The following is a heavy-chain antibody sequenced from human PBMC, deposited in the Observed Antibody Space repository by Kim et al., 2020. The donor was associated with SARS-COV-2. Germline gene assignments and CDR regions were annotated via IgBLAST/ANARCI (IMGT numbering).Heavy chain of an antibody. V-gene: IGHV4-59*13. D-gene: IGHD6-13*01. CDR3: ARRLGGSWYNYFDY. CDR2: IYYSGST. J-gene: IGHJ4*02. Sequence: SETLSLTCTVSGGSISSYYWSWIRQPPGKGLEWIGYIYYSGSTNYNPSLKSRVTITVDTTKNQFPLKLSSVTAADEAVYYYARRLGGSWYNYFDYWGQGTLVTVSS. CDR1: GGSISSYY.